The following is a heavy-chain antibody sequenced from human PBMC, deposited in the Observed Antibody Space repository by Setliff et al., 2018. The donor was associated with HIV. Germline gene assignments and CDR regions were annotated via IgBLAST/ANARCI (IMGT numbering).Heavy chain of an antibody. Sequence: SETLSLTCIVSGDSINIHSWWSWVRQPPTKGLEWIGEIYYSGSTDYKPSLKSLVNIAVDKSKKQLSLRLSSVTAADTAVYYCARGRQIGVEGAGGFDIWGQGTVVT. CDR1: GDSINIHSW. J-gene: IGHJ3*02. D-gene: IGHD1-26*01. V-gene: IGHV4-4*02. CDR3: ARGRQIGVEGAGGFDI. CDR2: IYYSGST.